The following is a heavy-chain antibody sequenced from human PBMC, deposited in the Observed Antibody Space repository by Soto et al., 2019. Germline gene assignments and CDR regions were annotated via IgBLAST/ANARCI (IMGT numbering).Heavy chain of an antibody. Sequence: PXGSLRLSCAAAGFTFSSYAMSWVRQAPGKGLEWVSAIIGSGGSTYYADSVKGRFTISRDNSKNTLYLQMNSLRAEDTAVYYCVTAFSYRLDYWGQGTLVTVSS. CDR2: IIGSGGST. CDR3: VTAFSYRLDY. CDR1: GFTFSSYA. D-gene: IGHD3-16*01. V-gene: IGHV3-23*01. J-gene: IGHJ4*02.